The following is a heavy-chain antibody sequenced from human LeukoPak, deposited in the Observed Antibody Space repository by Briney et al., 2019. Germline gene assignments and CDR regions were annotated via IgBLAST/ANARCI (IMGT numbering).Heavy chain of an antibody. CDR1: GFTVSSKY. CDR2: ISGSGGST. V-gene: IGHV3-23*01. J-gene: IGHJ3*02. D-gene: IGHD3-22*01. CDR3: AKVTPREYENGYYSGAFDI. Sequence: GGSLRLSCVASGFTVSSKYMSWVRQAPGKGLEWVSAISGSGGSTYYADSVKGRFTISRDNSKNTLYLQMNSLRAEDTAVYYCAKVTPREYENGYYSGAFDIWGQGTMVTVSS.